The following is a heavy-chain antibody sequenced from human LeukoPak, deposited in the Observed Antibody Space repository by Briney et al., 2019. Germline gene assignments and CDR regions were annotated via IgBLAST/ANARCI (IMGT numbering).Heavy chain of an antibody. CDR3: ARVRYSDSSVLTRKRSYYFDY. Sequence: SETLSLTCSVSGGSTSSSYWSWIRHPPGPGLEWIGNIYNSCIAGYYPSLKSRVTMSVDTSKNQFSLKLSSVTAADTAVYYCARVRYSDSSVLTRKRSYYFDYWGQGTLVTVSS. D-gene: IGHD3-22*01. CDR2: IYNSCIA. J-gene: IGHJ4*02. V-gene: IGHV4-59*12. CDR1: GGSTSSSY.